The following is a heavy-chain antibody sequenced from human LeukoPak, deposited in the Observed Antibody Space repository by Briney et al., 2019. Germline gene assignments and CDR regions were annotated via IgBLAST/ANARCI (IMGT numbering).Heavy chain of an antibody. V-gene: IGHV3-23*01. CDR2: ISGSGVTT. D-gene: IGHD6-19*01. CDR1: GFTFSSYA. CDR3: AKDRSQWLGFYF. J-gene: IGHJ4*02. Sequence: GGSLRLSCAASGFTFSSYAMTWVRQAPGKGLEWVSAISGSGVTTYYADSVKGRFTISRDNSKNMLYLQMNSLRAEDTAEYYCAKDRSQWLGFYFWGQGSLVTVSS.